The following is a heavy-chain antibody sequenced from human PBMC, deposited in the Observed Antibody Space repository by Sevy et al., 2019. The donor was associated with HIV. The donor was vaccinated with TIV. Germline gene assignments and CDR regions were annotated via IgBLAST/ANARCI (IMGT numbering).Heavy chain of an antibody. CDR2: ISWNSANI. D-gene: IGHD3-3*01. Sequence: GGSLRLSCAATGFTFDDYAMHWVRQVPGKGLEWVSGISWNSANIGYADSVKGRVTISRDNARNSLHLQMNSLRAEDTAFYYCAKEGGYYQYPHYFDYRGQGTLVTVSS. V-gene: IGHV3-9*01. CDR1: GFTFDDYA. J-gene: IGHJ4*02. CDR3: AKEGGYYQYPHYFDY.